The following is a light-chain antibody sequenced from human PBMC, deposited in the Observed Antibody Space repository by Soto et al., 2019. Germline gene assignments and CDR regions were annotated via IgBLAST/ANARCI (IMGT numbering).Light chain of an antibody. Sequence: DMQITQSPAARSASVGYRVTITPRASQSISTSLAWYQQKPGKAPKLLIHDASSLESGVPSRFSGSGSGTEFTLTISSLKPDDFATYYCQQYDSYSTFGKGTKVDIK. CDR2: DAS. CDR3: QQYDSYST. J-gene: IGKJ1*01. V-gene: IGKV1-5*01. CDR1: QSISTS.